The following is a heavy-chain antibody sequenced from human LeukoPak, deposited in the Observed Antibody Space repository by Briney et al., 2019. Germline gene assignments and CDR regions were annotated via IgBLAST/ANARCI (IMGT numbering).Heavy chain of an antibody. CDR3: ARRDSSGVVPRWDY. CDR2: MYYSGGT. V-gene: IGHV4-59*01. Sequence: SETLSLTCRVSGASISGYYWGWIRQPPGKGLEWIGHMYYSGGTTYNPPLKSRVSISLDTSKKHFSLKLSSVTAADTAVYYCARRDSSGVVPRWDYWGQGTLVTVSS. D-gene: IGHD6-25*01. J-gene: IGHJ4*02. CDR1: GASISGYY.